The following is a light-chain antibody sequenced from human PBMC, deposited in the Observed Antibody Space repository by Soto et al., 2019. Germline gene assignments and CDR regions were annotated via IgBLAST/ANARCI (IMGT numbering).Light chain of an antibody. CDR2: EAS. J-gene: IGKJ1*01. V-gene: IGKV1-5*03. CDR1: QSVDTW. CDR3: QQYAASSRT. Sequence: DIQMTQSPSTLSASVGDRVTITCRASQSVDTWLAWYQRKPGKAPKLLIYEASNLHSGVPSRFTGSGSGTEFTLTISCLQPDDFAIYYCQQYAASSRTFGQGTEVEIK.